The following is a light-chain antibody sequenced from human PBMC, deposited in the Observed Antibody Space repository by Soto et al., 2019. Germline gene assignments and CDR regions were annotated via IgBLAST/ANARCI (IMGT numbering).Light chain of an antibody. CDR3: SSYTSSSTLEV. Sequence: QSALTQPASVSGSPGQSITISCTGTSSDVGGYNYVSWYQQHPGKAPKLMIYDVSNRPSGVSNRFSGPKSGNTASLTISGLQAEDEADYYCSSYTSSSTLEVFGGGTKLTVL. CDR2: DVS. V-gene: IGLV2-14*01. CDR1: SSDVGGYNY. J-gene: IGLJ2*01.